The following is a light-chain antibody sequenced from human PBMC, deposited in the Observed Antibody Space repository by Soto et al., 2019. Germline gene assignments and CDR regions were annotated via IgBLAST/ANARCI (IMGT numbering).Light chain of an antibody. CDR1: QGISSY. Sequence: MTQSPSSFSASTGERATITCRASQGISSYLAWYQHKPGQAPRLLIYGASTMATGVPARFSGSGSGTDFTLTISCLQSEDFAVYYCQQYNNYPPRTFGRGTKVEIK. CDR2: GAS. J-gene: IGKJ4*01. CDR3: QQYNNYPPRT. V-gene: IGKV3-15*01.